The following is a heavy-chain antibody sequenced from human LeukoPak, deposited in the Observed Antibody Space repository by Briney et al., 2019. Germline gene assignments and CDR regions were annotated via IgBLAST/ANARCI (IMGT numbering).Heavy chain of an antibody. J-gene: IGHJ2*01. V-gene: IGHV5-51*01. Sequence: PGESLKISCKASGYRFTNYWIAWVRQMPGKGLEWLGIIYPGDSDTRYSPSFQGQVTVSVDKSISTAYLQWSSLKASDTAIYYCSRRPAPGNWYFDLWGRGTLVTVSS. CDR2: IYPGDSDT. CDR3: SRRPAPGNWYFDL. CDR1: GYRFTNYW. D-gene: IGHD6-13*01.